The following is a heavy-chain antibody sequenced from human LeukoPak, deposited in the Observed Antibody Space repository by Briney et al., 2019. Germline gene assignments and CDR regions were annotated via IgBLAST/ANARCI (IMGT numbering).Heavy chain of an antibody. CDR2: ISAYNGNT. CDR3: ARGDSGGLYSYNFDY. D-gene: IGHD3-22*01. J-gene: IGHJ4*02. CDR1: GYTFTSYC. V-gene: IGHV1-18*01. Sequence: ASVKVSCKASGYTFTSYCLSWVRQAPGQGLEWMGWISAYNGNTNYPQKLQGRVTMTTDTSTSTAYMELRSLTSDDTAVYYCARGDSGGLYSYNFDYWGQGTLVTVSS.